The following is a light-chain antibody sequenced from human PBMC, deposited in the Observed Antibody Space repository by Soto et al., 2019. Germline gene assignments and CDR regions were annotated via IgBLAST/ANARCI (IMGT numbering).Light chain of an antibody. J-gene: IGKJ5*01. CDR3: QQYNNWPPIT. V-gene: IGKV3-15*01. CDR2: YAS. CDR1: QSVSNN. Sequence: EIMMTQSPATLSVSPGERATLSCRASQSVSNNLAWYQQEPGQAPRLLIYYASTRATGIPARFSGSGSGTEFTLTISSLQSEDFALYYCQQYNNWPPITFGQGTRLEIK.